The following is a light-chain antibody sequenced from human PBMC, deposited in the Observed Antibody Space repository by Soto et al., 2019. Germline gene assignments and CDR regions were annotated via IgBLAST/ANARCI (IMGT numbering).Light chain of an antibody. CDR3: QQKNTYSWT. CDR2: KAS. J-gene: IGKJ1*01. CDR1: QSISNY. V-gene: IGKV1-5*03. Sequence: DIQMTQSPSTLSASVGDRVTIACRASQSISNYLAWYQQKPGKAPKLLIYKASSLESGVPSRFSGSGSGKKFTLTTSSLQPYDFSTYHRQQKNTYSWTFAQGPKVDIK.